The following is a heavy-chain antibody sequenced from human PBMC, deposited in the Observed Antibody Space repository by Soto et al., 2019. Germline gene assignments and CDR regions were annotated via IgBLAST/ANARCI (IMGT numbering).Heavy chain of an antibody. CDR1: GYTFTSYG. CDR3: ARGSPHYDFWSGYRYYFDY. CDR2: ISAYNGNT. V-gene: IGHV1-18*01. Sequence: QVQLVQSGAEVKKPGASVKVSCKASGYTFTSYGISWVRQAPGQGLEWMGWISAYNGNTNYAQKLRGRVTMTADTSTSTAYMGLKSLRSDDTAVYYCARGSPHYDFWSGYRYYFDYWGQGTLVTVSS. J-gene: IGHJ4*02. D-gene: IGHD3-3*01.